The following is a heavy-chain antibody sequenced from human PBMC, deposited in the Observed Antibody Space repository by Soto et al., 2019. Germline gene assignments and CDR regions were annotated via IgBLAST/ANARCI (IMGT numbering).Heavy chain of an antibody. J-gene: IGHJ4*02. CDR3: ARVPHDYSNFPFDY. D-gene: IGHD4-4*01. CDR2: IYYSGST. CDR1: GGSISSYY. V-gene: IGHV4-59*01. Sequence: PSETLSLTCTVSGGSISSYYWSWIRQPPGKGLEWIGYIYYSGSTNYNPSLKSRVTISVDTSKNQFSLKLSSVTAADTAVYYCARVPHDYSNFPFDYWGQGTLVTVSS.